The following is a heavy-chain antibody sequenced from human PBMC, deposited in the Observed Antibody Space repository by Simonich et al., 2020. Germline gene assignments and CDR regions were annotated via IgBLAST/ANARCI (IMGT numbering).Heavy chain of an antibody. CDR2: ISWNSGSI. J-gene: IGHJ1*01. CDR1: GFTFDDYA. Sequence: EVQLVESGGGLVQPGRSLRLSCAASGFTFDDYAMHGVRQAPGKGRELVSGISWNSGSIGYADSVKGRFTISRDNSKNSLYLQMNSLRAEDTALYYCAKDVAAAGTEYFQHWGQGTLVTVSS. CDR3: AKDVAAAGTEYFQH. V-gene: IGHV3-9*01. D-gene: IGHD6-13*01.